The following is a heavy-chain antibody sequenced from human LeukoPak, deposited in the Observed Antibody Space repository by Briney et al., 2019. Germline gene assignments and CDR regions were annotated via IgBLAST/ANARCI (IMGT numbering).Heavy chain of an antibody. CDR2: IYSGSST. CDR3: ARGPRIAVAGTYFDY. CDR1: GFTVSGNY. V-gene: IGHV3-66*01. J-gene: IGHJ4*02. Sequence: RGSLRLSCAASGFTVSGNYMSWVRQAPGKGLEWVSIIYSGSSTFYADSVKGRFTISRDNSKNTVYLQMNSLRAEDTAVYYCARGPRIAVAGTYFDYWGQGTLVTVSS. D-gene: IGHD6-19*01.